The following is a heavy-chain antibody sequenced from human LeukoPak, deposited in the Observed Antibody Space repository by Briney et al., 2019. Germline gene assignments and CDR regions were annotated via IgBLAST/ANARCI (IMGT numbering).Heavy chain of an antibody. CDR1: GFTFSSYS. CDR2: ISSSSSYI. D-gene: IGHD3-3*01. V-gene: IGHV3-21*01. CDR3: TRDQRFLEWLLHYYYYYMDV. Sequence: GGSLRLSCAASGFTFSSYSMNWVRQAPGKGLEWVSSISSSSSYIYYADSVKGRFTISRDNAKNSLYLQMNSLRAEDTAVYYCTRDQRFLEWLLHYYYYYMDVWGKGTTVTVSS. J-gene: IGHJ6*03.